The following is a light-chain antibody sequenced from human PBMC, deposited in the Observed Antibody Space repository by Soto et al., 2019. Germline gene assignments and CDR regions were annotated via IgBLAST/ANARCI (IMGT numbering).Light chain of an antibody. CDR3: QQANSFPLT. CDR1: QSISGW. J-gene: IGKJ4*01. CDR2: DDS. V-gene: IGKV1-5*01. Sequence: DIQMTQFPSTLSASVGDRVTITCRASQSISGWLAWYQQKPGEAPKLLIYDDSSLESGVPSRFSGSGSGTDFTLTISSLQPEDFATYYCQQANSFPLTFGGGTKVDI.